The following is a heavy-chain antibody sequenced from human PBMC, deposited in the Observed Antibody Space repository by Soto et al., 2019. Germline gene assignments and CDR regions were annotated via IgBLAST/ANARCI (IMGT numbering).Heavy chain of an antibody. CDR1: GFTFSSYA. CDR2: ISGSGGST. V-gene: IGHV3-23*01. D-gene: IGHD3-3*01. CDR3: AKDFGPSITIFLVAPLVY. J-gene: IGHJ4*02. Sequence: PGGSLRLSCAASGFTFSSYAMSWARPAPGKGLEWVSAISGSGGSTYYADSVKGRFTISRDNSKNTLYLQMNSLRAEDTAVYYRAKDFGPSITIFLVAPLVYWGQGTLVTVSS.